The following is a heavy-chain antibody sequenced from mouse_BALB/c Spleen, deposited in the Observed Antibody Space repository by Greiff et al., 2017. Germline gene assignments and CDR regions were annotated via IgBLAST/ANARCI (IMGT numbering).Heavy chain of an antibody. J-gene: IGHJ2*01. Sequence: VQLQQSAAELARPGASVKMSCKASGYTFTSYTMHWVKQRPGQGLEWIGYINPSSGYTEYNQKFKDKTTLTADKSSSTAYMQLSSLTSEDSAVYYCATGRGYFDYWGQGTTLTVSS. CDR2: INPSSGYT. CDR3: ATGRGYFDY. CDR1: GYTFTSYT. V-gene: IGHV1-4*02. D-gene: IGHD4-1*01.